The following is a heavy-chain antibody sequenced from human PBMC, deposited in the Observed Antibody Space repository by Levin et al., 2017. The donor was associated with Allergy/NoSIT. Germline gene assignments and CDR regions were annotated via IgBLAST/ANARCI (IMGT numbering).Heavy chain of an antibody. CDR3: ARDYKYSSSSGFGY. J-gene: IGHJ4*02. Sequence: GESLKISCQASGYTFTSYGINWVRQAPGQGLEWMGWISPYNGNTNYAQKLQGRVTMTADTSTSTVYMDLRSLRSDETAIYYCARDYKYSSSSGFGYWGQGTLVTVSS. D-gene: IGHD6-6*01. CDR1: GYTFTSYG. V-gene: IGHV1-18*01. CDR2: ISPYNGNT.